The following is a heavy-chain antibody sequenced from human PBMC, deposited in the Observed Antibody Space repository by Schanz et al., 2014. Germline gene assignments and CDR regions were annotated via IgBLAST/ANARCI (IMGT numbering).Heavy chain of an antibody. CDR3: VREDIVVVPAATVWFDP. J-gene: IGHJ5*02. CDR2: ISSSSSYI. Sequence: EVQLVESGGGLVQPGGSLRLSCAASGFTFSTYSMNWVRQAPGKGLEWVSSISSSSSYIYYADSVKGRFTISRDNAKNSLYLQMNSLRAEDTAVYYCVREDIVVVPAATVWFDPWGQGTLVTVSS. D-gene: IGHD2-2*01. V-gene: IGHV3-21*01. CDR1: GFTFSTYS.